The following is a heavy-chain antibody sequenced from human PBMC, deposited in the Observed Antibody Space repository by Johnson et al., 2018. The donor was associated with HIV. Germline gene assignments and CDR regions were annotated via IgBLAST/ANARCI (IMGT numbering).Heavy chain of an antibody. CDR2: ISTSGNTI. Sequence: QVQLVESGGGLIQPGGSLRLSCAASGFTFSDYYMSWIRQAPGKGLEWVSYISTSGNTIYYADSVKGRFTISRDNSKNTLYLQMNSLRAEDTAVFYCAKIVATSDDVFDIWGQGTKVTVSS. V-gene: IGHV3-11*04. CDR3: AKIVATSDDVFDI. CDR1: GFTFSDYY. J-gene: IGHJ3*02. D-gene: IGHD5-12*01.